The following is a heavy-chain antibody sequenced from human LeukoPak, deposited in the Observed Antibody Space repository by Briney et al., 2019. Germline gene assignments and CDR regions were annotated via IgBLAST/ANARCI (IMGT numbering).Heavy chain of an antibody. V-gene: IGHV4-31*03. J-gene: IGHJ3*02. Sequence: SETLSLTCTVSGGSISSGGYYWSWLRQHPGTGLEWFGYIYYSGSTYYNPSLKSRVTISVDTSKNQFSLKLSSVTAADTAVYYCARAEPDYYDSSADAFDIWGQGTMVTVSS. CDR1: GGSISSGGYY. D-gene: IGHD3-22*01. CDR3: ARAEPDYYDSSADAFDI. CDR2: IYYSGST.